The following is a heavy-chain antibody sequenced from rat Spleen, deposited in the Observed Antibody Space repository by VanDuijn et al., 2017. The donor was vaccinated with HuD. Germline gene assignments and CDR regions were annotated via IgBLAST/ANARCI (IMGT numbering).Heavy chain of an antibody. V-gene: IGHV4-2*01. CDR1: GFNFNDYW. CDR2: INKDSRIT. J-gene: IGHJ2*01. D-gene: IGHD1-11*01. CDR3: VREDKGVDY. Sequence: EVKLVESGGGLVQPGRSLKLSCAASGFNFNDYWMGWVRQAPGKGLEWVGEINKDSRITKYSPSLKGKFTISRDNVQNTLYLQMSKLGSEDTAIYYCVREDKGVDYWGQGVLVTVSS.